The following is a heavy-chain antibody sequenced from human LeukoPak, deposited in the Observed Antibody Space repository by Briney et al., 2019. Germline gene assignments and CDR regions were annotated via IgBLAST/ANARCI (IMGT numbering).Heavy chain of an antibody. Sequence: ASVKVSCKASGYTFTGYYMHWVRQAPGQGLEWMGWINPNSGGTNYAQKFQGWVTMTRDTSISTAYMELSRLRSDDTAVYYCARGGIYSSSWYGFTDAFDLWGQGTRVTVSS. J-gene: IGHJ3*01. CDR1: GYTFTGYY. D-gene: IGHD6-13*01. CDR2: INPNSGGT. V-gene: IGHV1-2*04. CDR3: ARGGIYSSSWYGFTDAFDL.